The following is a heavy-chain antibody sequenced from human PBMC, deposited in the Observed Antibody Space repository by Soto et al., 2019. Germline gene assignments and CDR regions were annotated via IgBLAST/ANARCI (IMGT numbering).Heavy chain of an antibody. Sequence: SETLSPTCRLFGGFIGTGYDGWTWLRQAPGRGLEWHGHSAYRGSTDYNPALKSRVTKAADPPRNQSSLSLTSVTAADTAVYYCARDPYDDFWRGSNPLGWLDPWGQGTLVTVSS. D-gene: IGHD3-3*01. J-gene: IGHJ5*02. CDR3: ARDPYDDFWRGSNPLGWLDP. CDR1: GGFIGTGYDG. CDR2: SAYRGST. V-gene: IGHV4-30-4*01.